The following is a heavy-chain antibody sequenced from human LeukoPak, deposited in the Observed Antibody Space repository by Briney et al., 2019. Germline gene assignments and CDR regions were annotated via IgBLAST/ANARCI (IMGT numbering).Heavy chain of an antibody. CDR1: GFTSGIHY. Sequence: GGSLRLSCATSGFTSGIHYMSWVRQAPGRGPEWISYISGNGGDIAYADSVKGRFTISRDNAKSFLYLQMNSLGVEDTAVYHCVRQAGGAGGQWGQGTLIAVSS. D-gene: IGHD1-26*01. CDR3: VRQAGGAGGQ. CDR2: ISGNGGDI. V-gene: IGHV3/OR16-9*01. J-gene: IGHJ4*02.